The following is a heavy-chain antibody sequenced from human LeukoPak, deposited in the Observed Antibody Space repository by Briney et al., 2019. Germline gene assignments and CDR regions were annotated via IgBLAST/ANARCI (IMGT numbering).Heavy chain of an antibody. CDR1: GGSISSSSYY. V-gene: IGHV4-61*02. CDR3: ARDLAAGTGFFWFDP. Sequence: PSETLSLTCTVSGGSISSSSYYWSWIRQPAGKGLEWIGRIYTSGSTNYNPSLKSRVTMSVDTSKNQFSLKLSSVTAADTAVYYCARDLAAGTGFFWFDPWGQGTLVTVSS. J-gene: IGHJ5*02. D-gene: IGHD6-13*01. CDR2: IYTSGST.